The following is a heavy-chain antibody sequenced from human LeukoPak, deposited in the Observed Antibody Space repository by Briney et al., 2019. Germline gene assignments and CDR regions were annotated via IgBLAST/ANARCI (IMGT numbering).Heavy chain of an antibody. CDR3: AREGGWNELTTVTTRWFDP. J-gene: IGHJ5*02. CDR2: ISAYNGNT. Sequence: ASVKVSCKASGYTFTSYGISWVRQAPGQGLEWMGWISAYNGNTNYAQKLQGRVTMTTDTSTSTAYMELRSLRSDDTAVYYCAREGGWNELTTVTTRWFDPWGQGTLVTVSS. CDR1: GYTFTSYG. V-gene: IGHV1-18*01. D-gene: IGHD4-17*01.